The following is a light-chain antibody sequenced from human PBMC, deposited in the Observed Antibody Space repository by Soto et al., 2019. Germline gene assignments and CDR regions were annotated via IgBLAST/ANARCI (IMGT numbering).Light chain of an antibody. CDR1: SSNIGAGYD. CDR3: QSYASSLSGV. V-gene: IGLV1-40*01. Sequence: QSALTQPPSVSGAPGQRVTISCTGSSSNIGAGYDVHWYQQLPGTAPKLLIYGNSNRPSGVPDRFSGSKSGTSASLAITGLQAEDEADYYCQSYASSLSGVFGPRTKVTVL. CDR2: GNS. J-gene: IGLJ1*01.